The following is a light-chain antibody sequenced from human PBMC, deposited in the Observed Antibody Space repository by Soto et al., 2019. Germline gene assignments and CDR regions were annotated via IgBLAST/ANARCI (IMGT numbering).Light chain of an antibody. CDR3: MHATQLPYT. CDR2: KMS. Sequence: DIVMTQTPLSSPVTLGQPATVSCRSSQSLVYSDGNTYLRWLHQRPGQSPRLLIYKMSNRFSRVPDRFSGSGAGTDFTPKISRVAAEDVGVYYCMHATQLPYTFGQGTKLEIK. V-gene: IGKV2-24*01. J-gene: IGKJ2*01. CDR1: QSLVYSDGNTY.